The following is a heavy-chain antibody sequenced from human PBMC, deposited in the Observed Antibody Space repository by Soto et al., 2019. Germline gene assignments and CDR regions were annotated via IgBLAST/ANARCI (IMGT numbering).Heavy chain of an antibody. Sequence: ASVKVSCKVSGYTLTELSMHWVRQAPGKGLEWMGGFDPEDGETIYAQKFQGRVTMTEDTSTDTAYMELSSLRSEDTAGYYCATLSSPSDYYDCSGLWGQGTMVPVSS. CDR2: FDPEDGET. J-gene: IGHJ4*01. CDR3: ATLSSPSDYYDCSGL. CDR1: GYTLTELS. V-gene: IGHV1-24*01. D-gene: IGHD3-22*01.